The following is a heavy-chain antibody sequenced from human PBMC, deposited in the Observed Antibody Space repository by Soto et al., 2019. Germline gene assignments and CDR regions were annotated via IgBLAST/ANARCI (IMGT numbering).Heavy chain of an antibody. CDR2: INSDGSST. Sequence: EVQLVESGGGLVQPGGSLRLSCAASGFTFSSYWMHWVRQAPGKGLVWVSRINSDGSSTSYADSVKGRFTISRDNAKNPLYLQMNSLRAEDTAVYYCASFIRAAAMRYYGMDVWGQGTTVTVSS. D-gene: IGHD2-2*01. CDR3: ASFIRAAAMRYYGMDV. J-gene: IGHJ6*02. V-gene: IGHV3-74*01. CDR1: GFTFSSYW.